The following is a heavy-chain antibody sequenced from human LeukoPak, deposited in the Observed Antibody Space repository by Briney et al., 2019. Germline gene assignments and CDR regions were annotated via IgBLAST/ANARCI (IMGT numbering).Heavy chain of an antibody. CDR2: ISSSSSYI. J-gene: IGHJ3*02. CDR3: ARSELWSRAFDI. V-gene: IGHV3-21*04. D-gene: IGHD3-10*01. Sequence: GRSLRLSCAASGFTFSSYSMNWVRQAPGKGLEWVSSISSSSSYIYYADSVKGRSTISRDNAKNSLYLQMNSLRAEDTAVYYCARSELWSRAFDIWGQGTMVTVSS. CDR1: GFTFSSYS.